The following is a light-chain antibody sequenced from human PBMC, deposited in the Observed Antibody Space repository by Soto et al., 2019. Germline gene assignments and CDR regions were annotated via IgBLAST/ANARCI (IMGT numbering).Light chain of an antibody. V-gene: IGLV1-47*01. J-gene: IGLJ1*01. CDR2: RNN. CDR1: SSNIGSNY. CDR3: AAWDDSLDGLYV. Sequence: QSVLTQPPSASGTPGQRVTISCSGSSSNIGSNYVYWYHQLPGTAPKLVIYRNNQRPSGVPDRISGSKSGTSASLAISGLRSEDEADYYCAAWDDSLDGLYVFGTGTKLTVL.